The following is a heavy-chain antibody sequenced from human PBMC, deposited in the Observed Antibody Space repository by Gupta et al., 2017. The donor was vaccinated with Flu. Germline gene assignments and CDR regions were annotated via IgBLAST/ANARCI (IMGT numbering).Heavy chain of an antibody. D-gene: IGHD3-16*01. CDR1: TCTSYW. Sequence: TCTSYWVAWVRQMPGKGREWMGIIYHGASDTRYSPSFQGQVNISADKSVRNSYLPWSSMRVSDNAMYVCARPTTPFGFIDVCGQGTTFIVS. V-gene: IGHV5-51*01. CDR2: IYHGASDT. J-gene: IGHJ6*02. CDR3: ARPTTPFGFIDV.